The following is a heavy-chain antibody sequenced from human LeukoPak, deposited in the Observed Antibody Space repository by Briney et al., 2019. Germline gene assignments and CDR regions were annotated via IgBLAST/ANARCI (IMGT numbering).Heavy chain of an antibody. CDR2: ISSSGNII. CDR3: ARNTVNQLLPNYGMDV. V-gene: IGHV3-11*01. Sequence: GGSLRLSCAASGFTFSDYYMSWIRQAPGKGLEWVSYISSSGNIIYYADSVKGRFTISRDNAKNSLYLQMNSLRAEDTAVYYCARNTVNQLLPNYGMDVWGQGTTVTVSS. CDR1: GFTFSDYY. J-gene: IGHJ6*02. D-gene: IGHD2-2*01.